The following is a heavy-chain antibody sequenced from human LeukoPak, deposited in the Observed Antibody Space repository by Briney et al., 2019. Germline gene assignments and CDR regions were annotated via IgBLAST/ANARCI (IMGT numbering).Heavy chain of an antibody. V-gene: IGHV4-4*07. CDR1: GGSISSYY. CDR2: IYTSGST. J-gene: IGHJ6*02. CDR3: ARDVVVPAAIRYYYYGMDV. Sequence: KPSETLSLTCTVSGGSISSYYWSWIRQPAGKGLEWIGRIYTSGSTNYNPSPKSRVTMSVDTSKNQFSLKLSSVTAADTAVYYCARDVVVPAAIRYYYYGMDVWGQGTTVTVSS. D-gene: IGHD2-2*01.